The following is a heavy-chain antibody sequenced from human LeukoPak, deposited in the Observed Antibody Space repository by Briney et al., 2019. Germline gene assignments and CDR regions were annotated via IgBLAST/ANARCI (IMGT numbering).Heavy chain of an antibody. D-gene: IGHD3-22*01. CDR3: ARDYRMTMIVD. CDR2: INHRGST. V-gene: IGHV4-34*01. Sequence: SETLSLTCAVYGGSFSGYYWSWLRQPPGKGLEWIGEINHRGSTNYNPSLKSRVSISVDTSKNHFSLDLSSVTAADSAVYYCARDYRMTMIVDWGQGTLVTVSS. CDR1: GGSFSGYY. J-gene: IGHJ4*02.